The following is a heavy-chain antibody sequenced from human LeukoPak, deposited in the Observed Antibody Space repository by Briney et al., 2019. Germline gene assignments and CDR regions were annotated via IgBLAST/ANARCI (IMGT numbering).Heavy chain of an antibody. CDR1: GGSISSYY. CDR3: AREGCSSTSCYTRNDAFDI. Sequence: SETLSLTCTVSGGSISSYYWSWIRQPPGKGLEWIGYIYYSGSTNYNPSLKSRVTISVDTSKNQFSLKLSSVTAADTAVYYCAREGCSSTSCYTRNDAFDIWGQGTMVTVSS. J-gene: IGHJ3*02. V-gene: IGHV4-59*01. CDR2: IYYSGST. D-gene: IGHD2-2*02.